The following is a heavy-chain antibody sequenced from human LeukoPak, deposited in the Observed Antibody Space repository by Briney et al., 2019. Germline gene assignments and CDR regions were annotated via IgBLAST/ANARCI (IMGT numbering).Heavy chain of an antibody. Sequence: SVKVSCKASGFTFTSSAMQWVRQARGQRLELIGWIVVGSGNTNYAQKFQERVTITRDMSTSTAYMELSSLRSEDTAVYYCAADPTMIVVVNAFDIWGQGTMVTVSS. D-gene: IGHD3-22*01. V-gene: IGHV1-58*02. CDR1: GFTFTSSA. CDR2: IVVGSGNT. CDR3: AADPTMIVVVNAFDI. J-gene: IGHJ3*02.